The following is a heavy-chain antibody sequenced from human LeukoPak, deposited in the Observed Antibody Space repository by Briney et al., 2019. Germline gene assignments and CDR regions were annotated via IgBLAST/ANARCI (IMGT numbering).Heavy chain of an antibody. CDR3: AKDDRPYYDFWSGYYTNYFDY. J-gene: IGHJ4*02. CDR1: GFTFSSYA. CDR2: VSGSGGST. Sequence: GGSLRLSCAASGFTFSSYAMSWVRQAPGKGLEWVSAVSGSGGSTYYADSVKGRLTISRDNSKNTLYLQMNSLRAEDTAVYYCAKDDRPYYDFWSGYYTNYFDYWGQGTLVTVSS. V-gene: IGHV3-23*01. D-gene: IGHD3-3*01.